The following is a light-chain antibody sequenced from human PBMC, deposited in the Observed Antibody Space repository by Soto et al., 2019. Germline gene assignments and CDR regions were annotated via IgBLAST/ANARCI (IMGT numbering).Light chain of an antibody. CDR3: QQYNSHPFT. Sequence: DIQMTQAPYTLSASVGDRVSITCRASHTINSWLAWYQQKSGKAPKLLIHKAPSLKSGVPSRFSGSGSGTEFTRSISSLQHEDFANYYCQQYNSHPFTFGPGTKVDIK. V-gene: IGKV1-5*03. CDR1: HTINSW. CDR2: KAP. J-gene: IGKJ3*01.